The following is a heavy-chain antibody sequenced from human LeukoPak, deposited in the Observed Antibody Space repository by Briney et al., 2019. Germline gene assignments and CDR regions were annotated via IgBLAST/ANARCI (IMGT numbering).Heavy chain of an antibody. CDR1: GVSISSYY. J-gene: IGHJ3*02. D-gene: IGHD5-12*01. Sequence: SETLSLTCTVSGVSISSYYWSWIRQPPGKGLEWIGYIYYSGSTNYNPSLKSRVTISVDTSKNQFSLKLSSVTAADTAVYYCAMATTKKGDAFDIWGQGTMVTVSS. CDR3: AMATTKKGDAFDI. V-gene: IGHV4-59*08. CDR2: IYYSGST.